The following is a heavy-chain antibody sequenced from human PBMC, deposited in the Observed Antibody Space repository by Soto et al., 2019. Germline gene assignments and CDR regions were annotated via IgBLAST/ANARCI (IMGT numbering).Heavy chain of an antibody. V-gene: IGHV4-38-2*01. Sequence: SETLSLTSADSGYSISSGYYWGWIRQPPGKGLEWIGSIYPRVSTYYDPSLHSRVTIAVDTPKNQVSLRLRFVTGADTAVYYCARGAAAGSGTPHYFDYWGQGTLVTVSS. D-gene: IGHD6-13*01. CDR1: GYSISSGYY. CDR3: ARGAAAGSGTPHYFDY. J-gene: IGHJ4*02. CDR2: IYPRVST.